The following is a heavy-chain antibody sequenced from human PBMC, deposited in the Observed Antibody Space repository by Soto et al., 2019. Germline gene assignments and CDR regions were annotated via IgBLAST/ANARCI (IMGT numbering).Heavy chain of an antibody. CDR1: GGTFSSYA. V-gene: IGHV1-69*13. CDR3: ARAAGTAVAGTYYYYGMDV. D-gene: IGHD6-19*01. J-gene: IGHJ6*02. Sequence: GASVKVSCKASGGTFSSYAISWVRQAPGQGLEWMGGIIPIFGTANYAQKFQGRVTITADESTSTAYMELSSPRSEDTAVYYCARAAGTAVAGTYYYYGMDVWGQGTTVTVSS. CDR2: IIPIFGTA.